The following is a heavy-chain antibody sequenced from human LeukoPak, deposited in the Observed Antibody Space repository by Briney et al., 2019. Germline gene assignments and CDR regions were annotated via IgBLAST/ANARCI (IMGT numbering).Heavy chain of an antibody. D-gene: IGHD3-16*01. CDR3: TSYAGFDWRNYFDY. V-gene: IGHV4-39*01. CDR2: IVSSGTT. J-gene: IGHJ4*01. CDR1: SGTVSNSRYY. Sequence: SETLSLTCTASSGTVSNSRYYWGWVRQSPGKGLEWIASIVSSGTTYRNPSLTSRVALSVDTSRNQFSLRLSSVTAADTAVYYCTSYAGFDWRNYFDYWGRGILVTVS.